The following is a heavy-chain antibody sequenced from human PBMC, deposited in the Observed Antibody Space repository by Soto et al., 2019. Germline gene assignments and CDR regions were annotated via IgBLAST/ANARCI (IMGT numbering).Heavy chain of an antibody. CDR2: IYYSGST. V-gene: IGHV4-31*03. J-gene: IGHJ3*02. CDR1: GGSISSGGYY. Sequence: SETLSLTCTVSGGSISSGGYYWSWIRQHPGKGLEWIGYIYYSGSTYYNPSLKSRVTISVDTSKNQFSLKLSSVTAADTAVYYCARGSLGDSSGYYSPGAFDIWGQGTMVTVSS. CDR3: ARGSLGDSSGYYSPGAFDI. D-gene: IGHD3-22*01.